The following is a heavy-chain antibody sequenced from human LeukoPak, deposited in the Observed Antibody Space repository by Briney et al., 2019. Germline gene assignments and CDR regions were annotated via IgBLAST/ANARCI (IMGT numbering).Heavy chain of an antibody. Sequence: GRSLRLSCAASGFTFSTHAMHWDRQAPGKGLEWVAAVSYDGSRNYYADSVKGRFTISRDTSNNMLYLQMSSLRPEDTAMYYCAKVWRAHGDFHAFDVWGQGTMVAVSP. J-gene: IGHJ3*01. V-gene: IGHV3-30*18. CDR3: AKVWRAHGDFHAFDV. D-gene: IGHD4-17*01. CDR1: GFTFSTHA. CDR2: VSYDGSRN.